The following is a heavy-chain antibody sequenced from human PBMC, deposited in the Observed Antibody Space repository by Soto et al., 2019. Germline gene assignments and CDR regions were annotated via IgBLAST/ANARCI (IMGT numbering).Heavy chain of an antibody. CDR3: AGASDSTWYNWLDP. J-gene: IGHJ5*02. CDR1: GGNFSSNC. D-gene: IGHD5-18*01. Sequence: QVQLVQSGAEVKKPGSSVKVSCKAPGGNFSSNCIRWVRQAPGQGLELMGGIIPTFGTTTYAHKFRGRVTMTADESTGTAYVELSSLRSDDTAVYYCAGASDSTWYNWLDPWGQGTLVTVSS. CDR2: IIPTFGTT. V-gene: IGHV1-69*01.